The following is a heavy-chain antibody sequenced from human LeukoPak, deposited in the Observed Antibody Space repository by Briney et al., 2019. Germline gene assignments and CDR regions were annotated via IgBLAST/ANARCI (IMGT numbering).Heavy chain of an antibody. V-gene: IGHV1-2*02. CDR2: INPNSGGT. D-gene: IGHD4-17*01. J-gene: IGHJ4*02. CDR3: ASLMYGDPPGYFDY. Sequence: GASVKVSCKASGYTFTSYYMHWVRQAPGQGLEWMGWINPNSGGTNYAQKFQGRVTMTRDTSISTAYMELSRLRSDDTAVYYCASLMYGDPPGYFDYWGQGTLVTVSS. CDR1: GYTFTSYY.